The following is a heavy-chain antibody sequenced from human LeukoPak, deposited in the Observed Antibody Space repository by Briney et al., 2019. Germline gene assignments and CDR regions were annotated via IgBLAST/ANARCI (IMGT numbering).Heavy chain of an antibody. CDR1: GFTFSSYE. Sequence: PGRSLRLSCAASGFTFSSYEMNWVRQAPGKGLEWVSYISSSGSTIYYADSVKGRFTISRDNAKNSLYLQMNSLRAEDTAVYYCARGGYSYGKIIDYWGQGTLVTVSS. CDR3: ARGGYSYGKIIDY. J-gene: IGHJ4*02. D-gene: IGHD5-18*01. V-gene: IGHV3-48*03. CDR2: ISSSGSTI.